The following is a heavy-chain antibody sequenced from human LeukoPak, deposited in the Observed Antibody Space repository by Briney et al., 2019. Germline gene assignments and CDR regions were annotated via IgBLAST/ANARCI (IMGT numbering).Heavy chain of an antibody. J-gene: IGHJ3*02. CDR3: ATPIVVVPAAKPRTAFDI. Sequence: GGSLRLSWAASGFTFSSYGMHWVRQAQGKGLGRGASIRYDGSNKYYADSVKGRFTISRDNSKNTLYLQMNSLRAEDTAVYYCATPIVVVPAAKPRTAFDIWGQGTMVTVSS. CDR2: IRYDGSNK. CDR1: GFTFSSYG. D-gene: IGHD2-2*02. V-gene: IGHV3-30*02.